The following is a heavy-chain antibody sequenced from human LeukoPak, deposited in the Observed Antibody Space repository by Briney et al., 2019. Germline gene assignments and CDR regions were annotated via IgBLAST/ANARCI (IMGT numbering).Heavy chain of an antibody. V-gene: IGHV3-30*18. CDR1: GFTFSSYG. J-gene: IGHJ5*02. D-gene: IGHD2-2*03. CDR3: AKDGLGYCSSTSCYGWFDP. CDR2: ISYDGSNK. Sequence: GGSLRLSCAASGFTFSSYGMHWVRQAPGKGLEWVAVISYDGSNKYYADSVKGRFTISRDNSKNTLYLQMNSLRAEDTAVYYCAKDGLGYCSSTSCYGWFDPWGQGTLVTVSS.